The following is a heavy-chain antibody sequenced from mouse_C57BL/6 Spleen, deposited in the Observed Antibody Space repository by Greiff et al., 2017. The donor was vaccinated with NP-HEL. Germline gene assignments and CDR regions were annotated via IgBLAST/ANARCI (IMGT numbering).Heavy chain of an antibody. V-gene: IGHV3-1*01. J-gene: IGHJ1*03. CDR3: ARENGNYWYFDV. Sequence: EVKVEESGPGMVKPSQSLSLTCTVTGYSITSGYDWHWIRHFPGNKLEWMGYISYSGSTNYNPSLKSRISITHDTSKNHFFLKLNSVTTEDTATYYCARENGNYWYFDVWGTGTTVTVSS. CDR2: ISYSGST. D-gene: IGHD2-1*01. CDR1: GYSITSGYD.